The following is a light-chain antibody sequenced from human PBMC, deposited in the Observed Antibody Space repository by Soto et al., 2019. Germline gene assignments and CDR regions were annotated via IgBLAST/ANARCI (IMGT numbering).Light chain of an antibody. CDR2: EVS. J-gene: IGLJ3*02. Sequence: QSVLTQPASVSGSPGQSITISCTGTSSDVGTYNYVSWYQHHPGKAPKLIIYEVSNRPSGVSNRFSGSKSGSTASLTISGLQAEDEADYHCTSYTSSYTWVFGGGTKLTVL. V-gene: IGLV2-14*01. CDR3: TSYTSSYTWV. CDR1: SSDVGTYNY.